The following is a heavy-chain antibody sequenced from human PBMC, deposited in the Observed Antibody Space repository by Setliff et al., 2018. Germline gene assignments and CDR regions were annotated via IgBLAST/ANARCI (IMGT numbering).Heavy chain of an antibody. CDR3: ARDRRGGYGAINWFDP. V-gene: IGHV4-31*03. CDR1: GDSIGRGGYY. Sequence: SETLFLTCSVSGDSIGRGGYYWSWIRQQPGKGLEWIASIYYSGSTYYNPSLKSRLRVSMDSSKNQFYLDLSSVTAADTAIYYCARDRRGGYGAINWFDPWGQGTLVTVSS. D-gene: IGHD3-16*01. J-gene: IGHJ5*02. CDR2: IYYSGST.